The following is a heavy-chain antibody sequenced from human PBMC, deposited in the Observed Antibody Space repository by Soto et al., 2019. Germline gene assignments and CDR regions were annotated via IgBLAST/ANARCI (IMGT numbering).Heavy chain of an antibody. CDR2: IRAYNGYT. CDR3: ARASDGYRSGWYVGYFDF. V-gene: IGHV1-18*04. CDR1: GYTFTSYG. D-gene: IGHD6-19*01. Sequence: ASVKVSCKASGYTFTSYGISWVRQAPGQGLEWMGWIRAYNGYTNYAQKFQGRVTVTTDTSTSTAYMELRNLISDDTAIYYCARASDGYRSGWYVGYFDFWGQGTLVTVSS. J-gene: IGHJ4*02.